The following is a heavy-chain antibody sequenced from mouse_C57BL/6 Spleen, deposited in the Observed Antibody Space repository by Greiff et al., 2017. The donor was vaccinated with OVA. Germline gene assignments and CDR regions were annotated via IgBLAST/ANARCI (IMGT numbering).Heavy chain of an antibody. Sequence: VQLQQPGAELVKPGASVKLSCKASGYTFTSYWMHWVKQRPGQGLEWIGMIHPNSGSTNYNEKFKSKATLTVDKSSSTAYMQLSSLTSEDSAVYYCARPSYYSNSYWYFDVWGTGTTVTVSS. CDR3: ARPSYYSNSYWYFDV. CDR1: GYTFTSYW. D-gene: IGHD2-5*01. V-gene: IGHV1-64*01. CDR2: IHPNSGST. J-gene: IGHJ1*03.